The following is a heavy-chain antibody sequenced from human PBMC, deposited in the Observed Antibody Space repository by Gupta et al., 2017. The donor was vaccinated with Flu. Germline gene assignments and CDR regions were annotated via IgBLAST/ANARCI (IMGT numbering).Heavy chain of an antibody. CDR1: GFTFSSYG. CDR2: IWYDGSNK. J-gene: IGHJ4*02. CDR3: ARGLRFGGWRFFDY. Sequence: QVQLVESGGGVVQPGRSLRLSCAASGFTFSSYGMHWVRQAPGKGLEWVAVIWYDGSNKYYADSVKGRFTISRDNSKNTLYLQMNSLRAEDTAVYYCARGLRFGGWRFFDYWGQGTLVTVSS. D-gene: IGHD6-19*01. V-gene: IGHV3-33*01.